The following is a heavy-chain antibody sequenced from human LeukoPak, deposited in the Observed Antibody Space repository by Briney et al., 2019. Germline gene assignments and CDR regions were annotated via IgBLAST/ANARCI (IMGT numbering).Heavy chain of an antibody. D-gene: IGHD3-9*01. J-gene: IGHJ4*02. CDR2: ISGSGGST. CDR3: AKSGLRYFDWSGGYFDY. CDR1: GFTFSSYA. V-gene: IGHV3-23*01. Sequence: GGSLRLSCAASGFTFSSYAMSWVRQAPGKGLEWVSAISGSGGSTCYADSVKGRFTISRDNSKNTLYLQMNSLRAEDTAVYYCAKSGLRYFDWSGGYFDYWGQGTLVTVSS.